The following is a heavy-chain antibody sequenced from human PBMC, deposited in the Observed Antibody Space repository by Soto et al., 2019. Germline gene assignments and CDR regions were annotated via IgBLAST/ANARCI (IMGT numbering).Heavy chain of an antibody. Sequence: WGSLRLSCAASGFTFSSYGMHWVRQAPGKGLEWVAVISYDGSNKYYADSVKGRFTISRDNSKNTLYLQMNSLRAEDTAVYYCAIRDYWGQGTMVTVSS. CDR2: ISYDGSNK. J-gene: IGHJ4*02. V-gene: IGHV3-30*03. CDR3: AIRDY. CDR1: GFTFSSYG.